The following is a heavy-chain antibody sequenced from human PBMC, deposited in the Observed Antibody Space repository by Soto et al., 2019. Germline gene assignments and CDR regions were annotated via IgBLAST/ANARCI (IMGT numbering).Heavy chain of an antibody. CDR1: GFTFSSHA. V-gene: IGHV3-30-3*01. CDR3: ARPRNIVIWFGELPDV. D-gene: IGHD3-10*01. J-gene: IGHJ6*02. CDR2: ISYDGSDK. Sequence: QVQLVESGGGVVQPGRSLRLSCAASGFTFSSHAMHWVRQAPGKGLEWVGVISYDGSDKYYAVSVKGRFTISRDNSKNPLYLKMNTLRVEDTAAYYCARPRNIVIWFGELPDVWAKGRRSSSP.